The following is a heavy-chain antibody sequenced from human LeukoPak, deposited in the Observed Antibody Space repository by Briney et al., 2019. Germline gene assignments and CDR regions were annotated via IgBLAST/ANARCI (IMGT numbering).Heavy chain of an antibody. CDR3: ARDRDSYGSNGMDV. J-gene: IGHJ6*02. V-gene: IGHV3-7*03. CDR1: EFSFSSYW. D-gene: IGHD5-18*01. CDR2: IKHDGTEK. Sequence: GGSLRLSCAASEFSFSSYWMTWVRQAPGKGLEWVANIKHDGTEKNYVDSVKGRFTISRDNAKRSLFLQMNYLRAEDTAVYYCARDRDSYGSNGMDVWGQGTTVTVSS.